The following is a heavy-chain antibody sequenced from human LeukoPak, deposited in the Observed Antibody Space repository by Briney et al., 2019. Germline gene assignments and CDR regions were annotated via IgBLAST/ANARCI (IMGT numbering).Heavy chain of an antibody. CDR2: IKQDGSEK. J-gene: IGHJ4*02. Sequence: GGSLRLSCAASGFTFSSYWMSWVRQAPGKGLEWVANIKQDGSEKYYVDSVKGRFTISRDNAKNSLYLQMNSLRAEDTAVYYCARGGSVVVAAILIYWGQGTLVTVSS. CDR1: GFTFSSYW. CDR3: ARGGSVVVAAILIY. D-gene: IGHD2-15*01. V-gene: IGHV3-7*01.